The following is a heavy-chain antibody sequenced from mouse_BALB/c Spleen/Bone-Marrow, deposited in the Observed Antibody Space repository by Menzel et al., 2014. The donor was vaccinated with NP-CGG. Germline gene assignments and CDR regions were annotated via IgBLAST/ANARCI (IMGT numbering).Heavy chain of an antibody. CDR2: INTNGGST. CDR1: GFTFSSYY. D-gene: IGHD2-3*01. CDR3: ASLYDGYSVFVY. Sequence: EVKLAESGGGLVKLGGSLKLSCAASGFTFSSYYMSWVRQTPGKRLELVAAINTNGGSTYYPDTVKGRFTISRDNAKNTLYLQMSSLKSEDTALYYCASLYDGYSVFVYWGQGTLVTVSA. V-gene: IGHV5-6-2*01. J-gene: IGHJ3*01.